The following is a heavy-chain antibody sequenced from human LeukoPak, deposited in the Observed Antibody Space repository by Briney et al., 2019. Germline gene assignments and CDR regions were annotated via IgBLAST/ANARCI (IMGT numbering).Heavy chain of an antibody. CDR1: GFTISNYW. CDR2: INTDGSST. V-gene: IGHV3-74*01. Sequence: PGGSLRLSCAVSGFTISNYWMHWVRQAPGKGLVWVSRINTDGSSTTYADSVKGRFTISRDNANNTLYLQMNSMRDEATVVYYCARDTEYCGGDCYAFDIWGQGTMVTVSS. CDR3: ARDTEYCGGDCYAFDI. J-gene: IGHJ3*02. D-gene: IGHD2-21*02.